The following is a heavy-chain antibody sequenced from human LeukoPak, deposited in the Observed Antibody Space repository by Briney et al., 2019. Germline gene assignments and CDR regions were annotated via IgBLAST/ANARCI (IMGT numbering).Heavy chain of an antibody. Sequence: PSETLSLTCTASGGSISSYYWSWIRRPPGKGLEWIGYIYYSGSTNYNPSLKSRVTISVDTSKNQFSLKLSSVTAADTAVYYCARINSYGHYWGQGTLVTVSS. CDR3: ARINSYGHY. D-gene: IGHD5-18*01. CDR1: GGSISSYY. CDR2: IYYSGST. V-gene: IGHV4-59*01. J-gene: IGHJ4*02.